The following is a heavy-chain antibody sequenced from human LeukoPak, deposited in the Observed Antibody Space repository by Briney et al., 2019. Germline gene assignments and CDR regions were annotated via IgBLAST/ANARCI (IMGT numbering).Heavy chain of an antibody. CDR1: GFTFSSYA. V-gene: IGHV3-23*01. J-gene: IGHJ4*02. Sequence: PGGSLRLSCAASGFTFSSYAMSWVRQAPGKGLEWVSAISGSGGSTYYADSVKGRFTISGDNSKNTLYLQMNSLRAEDTAVYYCATRSGSYPYYFDYWGQGTLVTVSS. CDR3: ATRSGSYPYYFDY. D-gene: IGHD1-26*01. CDR2: ISGSGGST.